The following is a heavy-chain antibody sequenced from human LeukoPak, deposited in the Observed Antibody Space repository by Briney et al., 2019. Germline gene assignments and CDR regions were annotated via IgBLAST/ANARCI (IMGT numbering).Heavy chain of an antibody. V-gene: IGHV3-30*18. CDR3: AKDGYDSNGRLWAWFDY. J-gene: IGHJ4*02. Sequence: GGSLRLSCAASGFTFSSYGMHWVRQAPGKGLEWVAVISYDGSNKYYADSVKGRFTISRDNSKNTLYLQMNSLRAEDTAVYYCAKDGYDSNGRLWAWFDYWGQGTLVTVSS. CDR2: ISYDGSNK. CDR1: GFTFSSYG. D-gene: IGHD3-22*01.